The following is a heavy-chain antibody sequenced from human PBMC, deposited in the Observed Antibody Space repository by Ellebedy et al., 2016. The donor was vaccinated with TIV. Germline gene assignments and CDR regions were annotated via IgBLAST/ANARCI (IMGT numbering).Heavy chain of an antibody. CDR2: TRNKANSYTT. CDR1: GFTFSSYS. V-gene: IGHV3-72*01. Sequence: GESLKISXAASGFTFSSYSMNWVRQAPGKGLEWVGRTRNKANSYTTEYAASVKGRFTISRDDSKNSLYLQMNSLKTEDTAVYYCASGGAHGSGSRYYYYGMDVWGQGTTVTVSS. D-gene: IGHD3-10*01. CDR3: ASGGAHGSGSRYYYYGMDV. J-gene: IGHJ6*02.